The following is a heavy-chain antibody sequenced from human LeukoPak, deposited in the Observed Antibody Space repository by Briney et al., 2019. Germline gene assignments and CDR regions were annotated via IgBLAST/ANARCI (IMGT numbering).Heavy chain of an antibody. J-gene: IGHJ5*02. CDR1: GGSISSYY. D-gene: IGHD6-13*01. CDR2: IYYSGST. Sequence: SETLSLTCTVSGGSISSYYWSWIRQPPGKGLEWIGYIYYSGSTNYNPSLKSRVTISVDTSKNQFSLKLSSVTAADTAVYYCARAGWAAAGRYNWFDPWGQGTLVTVSS. V-gene: IGHV4-59*12. CDR3: ARAGWAAAGRYNWFDP.